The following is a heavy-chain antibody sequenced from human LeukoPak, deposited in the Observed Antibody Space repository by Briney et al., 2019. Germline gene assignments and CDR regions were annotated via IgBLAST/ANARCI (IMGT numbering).Heavy chain of an antibody. J-gene: IGHJ4*02. D-gene: IGHD6-19*01. Sequence: PSETLSLTCTVSGVSISSYYWSWIRQPPGKGLEWIGYIHYSGSTNYNPSLKSRVTISVDTSKNQFSLKLSSVTAADTAVYYCAGGVPNRGIAVAGYFDYWGQGTLVTVSS. CDR3: AGGVPNRGIAVAGYFDY. V-gene: IGHV4-59*12. CDR2: IHYSGST. CDR1: GVSISSYY.